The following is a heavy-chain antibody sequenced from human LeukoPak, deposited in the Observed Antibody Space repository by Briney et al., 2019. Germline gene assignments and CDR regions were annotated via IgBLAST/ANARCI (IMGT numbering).Heavy chain of an antibody. CDR1: GFTFSSYE. CDR2: ISSSGSTI. V-gene: IGHV3-48*03. J-gene: IGHJ4*02. D-gene: IGHD6-19*01. Sequence: PGGSLRLSCAASGFTFSSYEMNWVRQAPGKGLEWVSYISSSGSTIYYADSVKGRFTISRDNAKNSVYLQMNSLRAEDTAVYYCARDSPGYSSGWYSPAPFDYWGQGTLVTVSS. CDR3: ARDSPGYSSGWYSPAPFDY.